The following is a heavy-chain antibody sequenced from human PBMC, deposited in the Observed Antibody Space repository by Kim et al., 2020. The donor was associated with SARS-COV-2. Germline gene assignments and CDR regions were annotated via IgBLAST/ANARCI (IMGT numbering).Heavy chain of an antibody. Sequence: GGSLRLSCAGSGFPVTDTFTSFAMHWVRQAPGKGLEWVAVISYDGDAKKYADSVKGRITISRDDSKTTVYLQMNSLTPEDTAVYYCAKERSYQLPPGYESYGMDVWGQGTTVIVSS. CDR2: ISYDGDAK. D-gene: IGHD2-2*01. J-gene: IGHJ6*02. V-gene: IGHV3-30*18. CDR1: GFPVTDTFTSFA. CDR3: AKERSYQLPPGYESYGMDV.